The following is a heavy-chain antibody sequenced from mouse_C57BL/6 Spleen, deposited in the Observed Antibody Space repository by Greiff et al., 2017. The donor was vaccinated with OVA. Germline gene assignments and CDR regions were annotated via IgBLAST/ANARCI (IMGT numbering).Heavy chain of an antibody. CDR2: IYPGSGST. D-gene: IGHD2-5*01. V-gene: IGHV1-55*01. CDR3: ATYSNYESY. Sequence: QVHVKQSGAELVKPGASVKMSCKASGYTFTSYWITWVKQRPGQGLEWIGDIYPGSGSTNYNEKFKSKATLTVDTSSSTAYMQLSSLTSEDSAVYYCATYSNYESYWGQGTTLTVSS. J-gene: IGHJ2*01. CDR1: GYTFTSYW.